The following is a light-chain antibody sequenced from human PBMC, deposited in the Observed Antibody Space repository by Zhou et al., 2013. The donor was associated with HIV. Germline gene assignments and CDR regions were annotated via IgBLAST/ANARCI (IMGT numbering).Light chain of an antibody. CDR2: KVS. CDR1: QSLVHRDGNTY. CDR3: MQGTYWPRIT. Sequence: DVVMTQSPLSLPVTLGQPASISCRSSQSLVHRDGNTYLTWFQQRPGQSPRRLIYKVSNRDSGVPDRFSGSGSGTDFTLKISRVEAEDIAVYYCMQGTYWPRITFGQGTRLDIK. J-gene: IGKJ5*01. V-gene: IGKV2-30*02.